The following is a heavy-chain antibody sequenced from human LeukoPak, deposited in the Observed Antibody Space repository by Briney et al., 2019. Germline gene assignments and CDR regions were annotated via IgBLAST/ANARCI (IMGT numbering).Heavy chain of an antibody. V-gene: IGHV3-23*01. CDR2: ISGSGGST. CDR1: GFTFSSYA. CDR3: AKWQDCSSTSCPYLAVAGTGGFDY. Sequence: PGGSLRLSCAASGFTFSSYAMSWVRQAPGKGLEWVSAISGSGGSTYYADSVKGRFTISRDNSKNTLYLQMNSLRAEDTAVYYCAKWQDCSSTSCPYLAVAGTGGFDYWGQGTLVTVSS. J-gene: IGHJ4*02. D-gene: IGHD2-2*01.